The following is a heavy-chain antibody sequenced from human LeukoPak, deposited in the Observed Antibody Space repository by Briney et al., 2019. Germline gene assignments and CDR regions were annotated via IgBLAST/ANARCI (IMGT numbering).Heavy chain of an antibody. D-gene: IGHD3-9*01. Sequence: SETPSLTCTVSGGSISSYYWSWIRQPPGKGLEWIGYIYYSGGTNYNPSLKSRVTISVDVSKRQFSLKLTSMTAADTAVYYCARGVRWADTFTGYYLSGFDHWGQGTLVPVSS. CDR2: IYYSGGT. J-gene: IGHJ4*02. CDR3: ARGVRWADTFTGYYLSGFDH. V-gene: IGHV4-59*08. CDR1: GGSISSYY.